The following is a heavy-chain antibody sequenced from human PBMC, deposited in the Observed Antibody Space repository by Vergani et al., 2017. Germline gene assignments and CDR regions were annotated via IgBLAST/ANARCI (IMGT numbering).Heavy chain of an antibody. CDR1: GGSISSGGYY. CDR2: IYYSGST. J-gene: IGHJ3*02. V-gene: IGHV4-31*03. Sequence: QVQLQESGPGLVKPSQTLSLTCTVSGGSISSGGYYWSWIRQHPGKGLEWIGYIYYSGSTYYNPSLKSRVTISVDTSKNQFSLKLSSVTAADTAVYYCARGPPPYYYDSSGYYIGDAFDIWGQGTTVTVSS. D-gene: IGHD3-22*01. CDR3: ARGPPPYYYDSSGYYIGDAFDI.